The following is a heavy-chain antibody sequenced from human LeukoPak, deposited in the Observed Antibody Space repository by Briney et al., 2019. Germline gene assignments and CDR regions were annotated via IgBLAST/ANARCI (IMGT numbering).Heavy chain of an antibody. Sequence: GASVKVSCKASGYTFTSYGISWVRQAPGQGLEWMGWISAYNGNTNYAQKLQGRVTMTTDTSTSTAYMELRSLRSDDTAVYYCARDSRYCSSTSCYLTTGYYMDVWGKGTTVTISS. CDR1: GYTFTSYG. V-gene: IGHV1-18*01. CDR2: ISAYNGNT. D-gene: IGHD2-2*01. CDR3: ARDSRYCSSTSCYLTTGYYMDV. J-gene: IGHJ6*03.